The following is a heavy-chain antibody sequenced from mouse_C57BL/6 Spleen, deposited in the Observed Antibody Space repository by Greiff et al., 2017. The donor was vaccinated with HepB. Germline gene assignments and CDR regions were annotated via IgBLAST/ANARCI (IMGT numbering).Heavy chain of an antibody. J-gene: IGHJ2*01. CDR1: GYTFTSYW. CDR2: IDPSDSYT. CDR3: ARISDY. Sequence: QFQLQQPGAELVKPGASVKLSCKASGYTFTSYWMQWVKQRPGQGLEWIGEIDPSDSYTNYNQKFKGKATLTVDTSSSTAYMQLSSLTSEDSAVYYCARISDYWGQGTTLTVSS. V-gene: IGHV1-50*01.